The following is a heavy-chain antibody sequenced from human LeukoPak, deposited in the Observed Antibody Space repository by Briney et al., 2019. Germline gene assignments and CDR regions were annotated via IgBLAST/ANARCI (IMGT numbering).Heavy chain of an antibody. Sequence: SETLSLTCTVSGGSISSYYWSWIRQPPGKGLEWIGYIYYSGSTNYNPSLKSRVTISVDTSKNQFSLKLSSVTAADTAVYYCARHLYSGWHLDYWGQGIMVTVSS. CDR2: IYYSGST. D-gene: IGHD6-19*01. CDR1: GGSISSYY. CDR3: ARHLYSGWHLDY. V-gene: IGHV4-59*08. J-gene: IGHJ4*02.